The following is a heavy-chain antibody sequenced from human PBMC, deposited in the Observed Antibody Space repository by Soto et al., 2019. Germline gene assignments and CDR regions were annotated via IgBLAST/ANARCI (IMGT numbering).Heavy chain of an antibody. CDR3: ARSKIMVREAYFDY. J-gene: IGHJ4*02. D-gene: IGHD3-10*01. Sequence: EVQLVESGGGLVKPRGSLRLSCAASGFTFSSYSMNWVRQAPGKGLEWVSSISSSSSYIYYADSVKGRFTISRDNAKNSLYLQVNSLRAEDTAVYYCARSKIMVREAYFDYWGQGTLVTVSS. V-gene: IGHV3-21*01. CDR2: ISSSSSYI. CDR1: GFTFSSYS.